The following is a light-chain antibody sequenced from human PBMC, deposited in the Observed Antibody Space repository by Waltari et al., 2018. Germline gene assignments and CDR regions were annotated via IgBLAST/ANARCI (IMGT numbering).Light chain of an antibody. J-gene: IGLJ2*01. V-gene: IGLV2-8*01. CDR2: EVS. CDR1: SSDVGGYNY. CDR3: SSYACINNLKV. Sequence: QSALTQPPSASGSPGQSVTISCTGTSSDVGGYNYVSWYQQHPGKAPRLMIYEVSNRPSGVPDRFSGSKSRNTASLTVSGLQAEDEADYYCSSYACINNLKVFGGGTKLTVL.